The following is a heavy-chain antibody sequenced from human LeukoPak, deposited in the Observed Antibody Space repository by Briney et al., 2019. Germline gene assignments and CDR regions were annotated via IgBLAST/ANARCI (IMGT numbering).Heavy chain of an antibody. CDR3: ARVGRSTWYVPS. CDR2: IYHSGST. J-gene: IGHJ5*02. D-gene: IGHD6-13*01. Sequence: SETLSLTCADSGDSISSSNRWSWVRQPPGKGLEWIGEIYHSGSTNYNPSLKSRVTISVDKSKNQFSLKLSSVTAADTAVYYCARVGRSTWYVPSWGQGTLVTVSS. V-gene: IGHV4-4*02. CDR1: GDSISSSNR.